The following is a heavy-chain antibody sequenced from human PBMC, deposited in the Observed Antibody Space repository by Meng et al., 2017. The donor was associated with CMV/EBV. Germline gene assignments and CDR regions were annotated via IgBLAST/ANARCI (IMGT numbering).Heavy chain of an antibody. CDR1: GFTFDDYG. CDR2: INWNGGDI. CDR3: VRGYVEYSAFDY. V-gene: IGHV3-20*04. J-gene: IGHJ4*02. D-gene: IGHD2/OR15-2a*01. Sequence: GESLKISCAASGFTFDDYGMSWVRQAPGKGLEWVSGINWNGGDIGYVDSVKGRFTISRDNAKYSVYLQMNSLRAEDTALYYCVRGYVEYSAFDYWGQGTLVTVSS.